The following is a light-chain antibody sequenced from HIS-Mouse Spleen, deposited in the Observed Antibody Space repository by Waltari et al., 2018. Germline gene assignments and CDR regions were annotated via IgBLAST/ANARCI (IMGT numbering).Light chain of an antibody. J-gene: IGKJ1*01. Sequence: DIQMTQSPSTLSASVGDRITITSRASPSISSWLAWYQQKPGKATKLLIYKASSLESGVPSRFSGSGSGTEFTLTISSLQPDDFATYYCQQYNSYPWTFGQGTKVEIK. CDR3: QQYNSYPWT. CDR2: KAS. V-gene: IGKV1-5*03. CDR1: PSISSW.